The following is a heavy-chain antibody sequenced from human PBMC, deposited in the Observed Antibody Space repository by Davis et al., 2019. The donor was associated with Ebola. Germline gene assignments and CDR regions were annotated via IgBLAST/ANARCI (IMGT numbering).Heavy chain of an antibody. CDR2: FYYNGEST. CDR3: ARQIWFGEIEDFDY. CDR1: GGSVSSSSSY. J-gene: IGHJ4*02. Sequence: SETLSLTCTVFGGSVSSSSSYWGWIRQPPGKGLEWIGSFYYNGESTYYNLSLKSRVTISVDTSKNQFSLKLSSVTAADTAVYYCARQIWFGEIEDFDYWGQGTLVTVSS. D-gene: IGHD3-10*01. V-gene: IGHV4-39*01.